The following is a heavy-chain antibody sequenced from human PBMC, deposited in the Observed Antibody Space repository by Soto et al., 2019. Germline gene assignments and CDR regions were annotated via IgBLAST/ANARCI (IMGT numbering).Heavy chain of an antibody. CDR2: IYYSGST. J-gene: IGHJ4*02. V-gene: IGHV4-59*08. CDR3: ARHNYGSGSTYFDY. Sequence: QVQLQGSGPGLVKPSETLSLTCTVSGGSISSYYWSWIRQPPGKGLEWIGYIYYSGSTNYNPSLKSRVTISVDTSKNQFSLKLNSMTAADTAVYYCARHNYGSGSTYFDYWGQGTLVTVSS. CDR1: GGSISSYY. D-gene: IGHD3-10*01.